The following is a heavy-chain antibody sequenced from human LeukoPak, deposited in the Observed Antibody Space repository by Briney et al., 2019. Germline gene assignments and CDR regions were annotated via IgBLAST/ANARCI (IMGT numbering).Heavy chain of an antibody. Sequence: PGRSLRLSCAASGFTFSSYAMHWVRQAPGKGLEWVAVISYDGSNKYYADSVKGRFTISRDNSKNTLYLQMNSLRAEDTAVYYCATDQGKWELRRLDYWGQGTLVTVSS. CDR3: ATDQGKWELRRLDY. V-gene: IGHV3-30-3*01. CDR2: ISYDGSNK. CDR1: GFTFSSYA. J-gene: IGHJ4*02. D-gene: IGHD1-26*01.